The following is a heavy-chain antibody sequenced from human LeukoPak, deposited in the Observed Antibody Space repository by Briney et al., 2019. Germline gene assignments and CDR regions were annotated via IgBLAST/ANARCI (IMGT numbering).Heavy chain of an antibody. V-gene: IGHV1-24*01. D-gene: IGHD3-3*01. Sequence: ASVKVSCKVSGYTVTEFSIHWVRQAPGKGLEWMGGFDPDNAEKVFARKLQGRVTMTEDTPTNTAYMELTSLTSEDTAVYYCSTGQTTPVLVDTLHFWGQGTLVSVSS. CDR1: GYTVTEFS. CDR2: FDPDNAEK. CDR3: STGQTTPVLVDTLHF. J-gene: IGHJ4*02.